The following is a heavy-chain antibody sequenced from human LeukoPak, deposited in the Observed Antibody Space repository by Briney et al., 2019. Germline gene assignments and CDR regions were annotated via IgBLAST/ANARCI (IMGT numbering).Heavy chain of an antibody. Sequence: GGSLRLSCAAAGFTFSSYAMSWVRQAPGKGLEWVSTFSGSSISTYYADSVKGRFTISRDNSKNTLFLQMNSLRAEDTAVYYCARGPEIAYSYGPPTNWYYDLSGRGTLVPVSS. CDR2: FSGSSIST. CDR3: ARGPEIAYSYGPPTNWYYDL. CDR1: GFTFSSYA. V-gene: IGHV3-23*01. D-gene: IGHD5-18*01. J-gene: IGHJ2*01.